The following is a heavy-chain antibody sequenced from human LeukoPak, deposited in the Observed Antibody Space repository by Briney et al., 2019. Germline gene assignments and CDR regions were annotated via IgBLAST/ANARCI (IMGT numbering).Heavy chain of an antibody. V-gene: IGHV3-33*01. CDR1: GFTFSSYG. CDR3: ARDKEALYYFDY. Sequence: PGGSLRLSCAASGFTFSSYGMHWVRQAPGKGLEWVAVIWYDGSNKYYADSVKGRFTISRDNSKNTLYLQMNSLRAEDTAVYYCARDKEALYYFDYWGQGTLVTVSS. J-gene: IGHJ4*02. CDR2: IWYDGSNK.